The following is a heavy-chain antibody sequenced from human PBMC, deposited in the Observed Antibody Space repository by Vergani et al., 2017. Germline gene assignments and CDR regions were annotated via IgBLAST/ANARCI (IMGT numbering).Heavy chain of an antibody. CDR3: AGGYSYGSRNWFDP. V-gene: IGHV1-69*11. CDR1: GGTFSSYA. Sequence: QVQLVQSGAEVKKPGSSVKVSCKASGGTFSSYAITWVRQAPGQGLEWMGRIIPILGTANYAQKFQGRVTITADESTSTAYMELSSLRSEDTAMYYCAGGYSYGSRNWFDPWGQGTLVTVSS. CDR2: IIPILGTA. J-gene: IGHJ5*02. D-gene: IGHD5-18*01.